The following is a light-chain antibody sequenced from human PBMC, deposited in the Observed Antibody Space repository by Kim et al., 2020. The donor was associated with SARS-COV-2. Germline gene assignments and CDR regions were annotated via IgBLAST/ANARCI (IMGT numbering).Light chain of an antibody. CDR2: DAS. Sequence: SASIGDRVTITCWASHTVRGWLAWYQQKPGKAPKLLIYDASTLKSGVPSRFSGSGSGTEFTLTINSLQPDDFATYYCQQYNTYWTFGQGTKVDIK. CDR1: HTVRGW. CDR3: QQYNTYWT. J-gene: IGKJ1*01. V-gene: IGKV1-5*01.